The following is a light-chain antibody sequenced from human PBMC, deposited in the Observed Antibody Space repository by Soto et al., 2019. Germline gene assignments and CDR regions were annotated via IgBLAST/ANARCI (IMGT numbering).Light chain of an antibody. J-gene: IGLJ2*01. CDR1: SGSVSPSYY. V-gene: IGLV8-61*01. CDR3: VLYMGGGISI. Sequence: QTVVTQEPSLSVSPRGTVTLTCGLRSGSVSPSYYPSWYQQTPGQAPRTLIYNTNTRSSGVPDRFSGSILGNKAALTITGAQADDESDFYCVLYMGGGISIFGGGTKLTV. CDR2: NTN.